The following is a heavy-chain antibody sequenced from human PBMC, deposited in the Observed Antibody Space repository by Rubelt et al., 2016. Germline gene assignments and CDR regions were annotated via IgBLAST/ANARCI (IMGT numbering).Heavy chain of an antibody. J-gene: IGHJ4*02. Sequence: QVQLVQSGAEVKKPGSSVKVSCKASGGTFSSYAISWVRQAPGQGLEWMGWRNPNSGNTGYAKKFQGRVTMTRNTSISTAYMELSSLRSEDTAVYYCARGRGAGDDDYWGQGTLATVSS. V-gene: IGHV1-8*02. CDR3: ARGRGAGDDDY. CDR1: GGTFSSYA. D-gene: IGHD7-27*01. CDR2: RNPNSGNT.